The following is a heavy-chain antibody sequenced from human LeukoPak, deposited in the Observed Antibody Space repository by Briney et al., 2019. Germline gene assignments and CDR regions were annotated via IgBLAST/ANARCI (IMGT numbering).Heavy chain of an antibody. V-gene: IGHV3-23*01. D-gene: IGHD6-19*01. Sequence: PGESLRLSCAASGFTFSSYAMNWVRQAPGKGLEWVSAITGSGGSTYYADSIKGRFTISRDNSKNTLYLQINSLRAEDTAIYYCAKDSEQWLATYYFDFWGQGTLVTVSS. J-gene: IGHJ4*02. CDR3: AKDSEQWLATYYFDF. CDR1: GFTFSSYA. CDR2: ITGSGGST.